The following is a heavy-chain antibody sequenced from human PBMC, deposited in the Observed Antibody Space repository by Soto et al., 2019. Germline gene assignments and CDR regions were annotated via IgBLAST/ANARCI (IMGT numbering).Heavy chain of an antibody. V-gene: IGHV1-18*01. D-gene: IGHD3-10*01. CDR1: GYTFTTYG. J-gene: IGHJ6*02. Sequence: QVQLEQSAPEVKKPGASVKVSCKASGYTFTTYGISWVRQAPGQGLEWLGWINTHNGNTNYPQNLHGSVIXTPXXSXCTAYMELRSLRSDDTAIYYCTREGSAPYYYYGMDAWGQGTTVTVSS. CDR3: TREGSAPYYYYGMDA. CDR2: INTHNGNT.